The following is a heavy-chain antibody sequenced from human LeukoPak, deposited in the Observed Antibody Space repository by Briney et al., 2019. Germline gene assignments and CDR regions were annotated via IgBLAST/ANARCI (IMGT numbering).Heavy chain of an antibody. CDR1: GGSISSYY. D-gene: IGHD3-22*01. V-gene: IGHV4-59*01. Sequence: SETLSLTCTVSGGSISSYYWSWIRQPPGKGLEWIGYIYYSGSTNYNPSLKSRVTISVDTSKNQFSLKLSSVTAADTAVYYCAREEFEKGYDSSGYYLLDYWGQGTLVTVSS. CDR2: IYYSGST. CDR3: AREEFEKGYDSSGYYLLDY. J-gene: IGHJ4*02.